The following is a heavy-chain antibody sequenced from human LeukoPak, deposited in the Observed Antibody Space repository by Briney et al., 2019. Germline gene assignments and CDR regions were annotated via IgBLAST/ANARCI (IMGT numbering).Heavy chain of an antibody. CDR1: GFTFSSYA. D-gene: IGHD5-18*01. Sequence: GGSLRLSCAASGFTFSSYAMSWVRQAPGKGLEWVSAISGSGGSTYYADSVKGRFAISRDNSKNTLYLQMNSLRAEDTAVYYCAKLPSVDTAIFDYYYMDVWGKGTTVTVSS. J-gene: IGHJ6*03. CDR3: AKLPSVDTAIFDYYYMDV. CDR2: ISGSGGST. V-gene: IGHV3-23*01.